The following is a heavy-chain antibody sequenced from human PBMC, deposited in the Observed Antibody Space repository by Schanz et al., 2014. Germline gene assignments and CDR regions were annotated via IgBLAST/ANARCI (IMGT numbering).Heavy chain of an antibody. CDR1: GFPFSSYA. V-gene: IGHV3-30-3*01. CDR3: ARVDSGYDSHLYYYYYYMDV. J-gene: IGHJ6*03. D-gene: IGHD5-12*01. Sequence: VQLVESGGGLVKPGGSLRLSCTASGFPFSSYALHWVRQAPGKGLEWVAVISYDGVNTYYADSVKGRFTISRDNAKNSLYLQMNSLRAEDTAVYYCARVDSGYDSHLYYYYYYMDVGGQGTMVTVSS. CDR2: ISYDGVNT.